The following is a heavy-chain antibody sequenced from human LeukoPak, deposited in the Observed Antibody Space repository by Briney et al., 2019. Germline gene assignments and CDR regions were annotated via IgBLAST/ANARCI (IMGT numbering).Heavy chain of an antibody. D-gene: IGHD6-25*01. CDR3: TTVGSAWNFDY. J-gene: IGHJ4*02. CDR2: IKSKRDGGSM. Sequence: PGGSLRPSCAASGFTFSIAWMTWVRQAPGKGLEWVGRIKSKRDGGSMDYAAPVKGRFTISRDDSKDMLYLRMNSLKIEDAAVYYCTTVGSAWNFDYWGQGTLVTVSS. CDR1: GFTFSIAW. V-gene: IGHV3-15*01.